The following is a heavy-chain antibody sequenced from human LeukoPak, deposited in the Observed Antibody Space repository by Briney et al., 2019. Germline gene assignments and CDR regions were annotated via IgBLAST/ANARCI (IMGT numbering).Heavy chain of an antibody. Sequence: GGSLRLSCVASGFTFSTYAMNWVRQAPGKGLEWISNISSSGDFTYNVDSVRDRFTISRDNSKNTLYLQMNSLRAEDTAIYYCAKDSFYALDVWGQGTMVTVSS. CDR1: GFTFSTYA. V-gene: IGHV3-23*01. J-gene: IGHJ3*01. CDR3: AKDSFYALDV. CDR2: ISSSGDFT.